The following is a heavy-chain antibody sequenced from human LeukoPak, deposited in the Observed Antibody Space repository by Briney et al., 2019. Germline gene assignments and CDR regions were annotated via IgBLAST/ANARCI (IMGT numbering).Heavy chain of an antibody. CDR3: ARDKNVVPAAIIALFDY. J-gene: IGHJ4*02. CDR2: ISHSGSA. D-gene: IGHD2-2*02. V-gene: IGHV4-34*01. CDR1: GGSLSGYY. Sequence: SETLSLTCAVYGGSLSGYYWSWIRQPPGKGLEWIGEISHSGSANYSPSLKSRVTISVDTSKGQFSLMLTSVTAADTAVYYCARDKNVVPAAIIALFDYWGQGTLVTVSS.